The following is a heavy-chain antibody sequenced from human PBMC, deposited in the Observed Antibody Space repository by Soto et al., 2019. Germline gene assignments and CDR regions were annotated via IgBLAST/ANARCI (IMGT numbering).Heavy chain of an antibody. CDR3: ARVFDTYYFDL. D-gene: IGHD3-10*01. Sequence: PGGSLRLSCAASGFTFSTYGMHWVRQAPGKGLEWVALTRSDESNKYYRDSVKGRFTISGDNSKNTVYLQMNSLRAEDTAVYYCARVFDTYYFDLWGQGTLVTVSS. CDR1: GFTFSTYG. V-gene: IGHV3-30*02. J-gene: IGHJ4*02. CDR2: TRSDESNK.